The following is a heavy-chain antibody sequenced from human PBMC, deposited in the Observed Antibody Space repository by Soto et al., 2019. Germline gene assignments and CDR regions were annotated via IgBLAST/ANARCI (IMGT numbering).Heavy chain of an antibody. J-gene: IGHJ6*02. D-gene: IGHD3-22*01. CDR2: ISSSSSTI. CDR3: ARDSGYYYDSSGYYSPYYYYGMDV. CDR1: GFTFSSYS. V-gene: IGHV3-48*02. Sequence: GGSLRLSCAASGFTFSSYSMNWVRQAPGKGLEWVSYISSSSSTIYYADSVKGRFTISRDNAKNSLYLQMNSLRDEDTAVYYCARDSGYYYDSSGYYSPYYYYGMDVWGQGTTVTVSS.